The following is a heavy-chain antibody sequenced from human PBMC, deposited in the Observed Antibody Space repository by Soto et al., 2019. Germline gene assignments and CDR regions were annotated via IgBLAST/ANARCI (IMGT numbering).Heavy chain of an antibody. Sequence: TSVKVSCQDSGYTFTSYGISWVRQAPGQGLEWMGWISAYNGNTNYAQKLQGRVPMTTDTSTRTAYMELRSLRSDDTAVYYWAREIGYCSGGSSYSACPYYYGIEVWG. CDR3: AREIGYCSGGSSYSACPYYYGIEV. V-gene: IGHV1-18*04. D-gene: IGHD2-15*01. CDR1: GYTFTSYG. J-gene: IGHJ6*02. CDR2: ISAYNGNT.